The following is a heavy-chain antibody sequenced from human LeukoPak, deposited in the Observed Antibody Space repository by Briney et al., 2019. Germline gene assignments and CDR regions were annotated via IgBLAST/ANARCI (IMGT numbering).Heavy chain of an antibody. V-gene: IGHV4-59*12. J-gene: IGHJ4*02. D-gene: IGHD3/OR15-3a*01. CDR2: IYYSGST. CDR1: GGSISSYY. CDR3: ARVGSGYDFFDY. Sequence: SETLSLTCTVSGGSISSYYWSWIRQPPGKGLEWIGYIYYSGSTNYNPSLESRVTMSVDTSKNQFSLKLNFVTAADTAVYYCARVGSGYDFFDYWGQGTLVTVSS.